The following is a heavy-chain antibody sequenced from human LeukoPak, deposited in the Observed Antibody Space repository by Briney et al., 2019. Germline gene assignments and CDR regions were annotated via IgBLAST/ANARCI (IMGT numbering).Heavy chain of an antibody. Sequence: PSETLSLTCTFSGSSISTSYWSWIRQPPGKGLEWIAYIYYSGYTNYNPSLKSRVTISIDTSKNQFSLKLSSVTAADTAVYYCARARSDSGRFDSWGQGILVTVSS. V-gene: IGHV4-59*01. CDR1: GSSISTSY. CDR2: IYYSGYT. J-gene: IGHJ4*02. CDR3: ARARSDSGRFDS. D-gene: IGHD1-26*01.